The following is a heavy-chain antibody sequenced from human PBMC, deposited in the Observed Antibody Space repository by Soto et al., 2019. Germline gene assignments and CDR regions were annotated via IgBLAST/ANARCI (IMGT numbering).Heavy chain of an antibody. CDR3: ARTYYDFWGGYGYYYYYYMDV. J-gene: IGHJ6*03. CDR2: MNPNSGNT. CDR1: GYTFTSYD. D-gene: IGHD3-3*01. Sequence: ASVKVSCKASGYTFTSYDINWVRQATGQGLEWMGWMNPNSGNTGYAQKFQGRVTMTRNTSISTAYMELSSLRSEDTAVYYCARTYYDFWGGYGYYYYYYMDVWGKGTTVTVSS. V-gene: IGHV1-8*01.